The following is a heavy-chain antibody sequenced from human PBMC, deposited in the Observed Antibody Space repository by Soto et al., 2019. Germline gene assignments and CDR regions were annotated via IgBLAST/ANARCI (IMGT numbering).Heavy chain of an antibody. CDR2: ISESGST. D-gene: IGHD3-3*01. CDR3: VFLGEYYDFWSDDPNYGMGV. V-gene: IGHV3-23*01. Sequence: PGGSLRLSCAASGFTFSNFAMSWVRQAPGKGLEWVSSISESGSTYYAGSVKGRFTISRDNSKNTLYLQMNSLRAEDTAVYYCVFLGEYYDFWSDDPNYGMGVWGQGTTVTVSS. CDR1: GFTFSNFA. J-gene: IGHJ6*02.